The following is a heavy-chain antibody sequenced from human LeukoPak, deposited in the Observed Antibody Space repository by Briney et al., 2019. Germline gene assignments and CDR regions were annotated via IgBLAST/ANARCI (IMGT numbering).Heavy chain of an antibody. Sequence: GGSLRLSCAASGFTFSSYAMHWVRQAPGKGLEWVAVISYDGSNKYYADSVKGRFTISRDNSKNTLYLQMNSLRAEDTAVYYCARDLGYYDSSGTAGYWGQGTLVTVSS. CDR3: ARDLGYYDSSGTAGY. J-gene: IGHJ4*02. V-gene: IGHV3-30*04. CDR1: GFTFSSYA. D-gene: IGHD3-22*01. CDR2: ISYDGSNK.